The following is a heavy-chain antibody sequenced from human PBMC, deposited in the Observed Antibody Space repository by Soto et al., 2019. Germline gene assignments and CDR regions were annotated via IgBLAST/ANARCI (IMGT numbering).Heavy chain of an antibody. J-gene: IGHJ3*02. Sequence: SETLSLTCTVSGGSISRGDYYWSWVRQPPGKGLEWVGYVFYSGSARYNPSLRSRVTISKDTAKNQFSLKVTSVTPADTAVYYCARDVGGSSGYDGFDIWGQGTMVTVSS. CDR3: ARDVGGSSGYDGFDI. CDR1: GGSISRGDYY. CDR2: VFYSGSA. V-gene: IGHV4-61*08. D-gene: IGHD5-12*01.